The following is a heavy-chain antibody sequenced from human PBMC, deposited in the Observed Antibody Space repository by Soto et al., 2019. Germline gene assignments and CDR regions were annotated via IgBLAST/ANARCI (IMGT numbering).Heavy chain of an antibody. CDR3: ASKTIDDFDY. CDR1: GFTFRSYD. J-gene: IGHJ4*02. Sequence: GGSLRLSCAASGFTFRSYDRHWVRQAPGQGLEWVAVIRNDGTVRNYADSVKGRFTISRDNSKNKLYLEMNSLRAEDTALYYCASKTIDDFDYWGQGTMVTVSS. CDR2: IRNDGTVR. V-gene: IGHV3-33*01. D-gene: IGHD3-3*01.